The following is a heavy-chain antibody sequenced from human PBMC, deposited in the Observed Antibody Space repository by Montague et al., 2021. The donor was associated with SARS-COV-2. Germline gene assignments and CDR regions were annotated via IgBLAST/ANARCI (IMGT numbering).Heavy chain of an antibody. V-gene: IGHV4-59*01. J-gene: IGHJ4*02. CDR1: GGSISSYY. CDR3: AGARSGRLFDY. Sequence: SETLSLTCTVSGGSISSYYWSWIRQPPGKGLEWIGYIYYSGSTNYNPSLKSRVTISVDTSKNQFSLKLSSVTAADTAVYYCAGARSGRLFDYWGQGTLVTVSS. CDR2: IYYSGST. D-gene: IGHD3-10*01.